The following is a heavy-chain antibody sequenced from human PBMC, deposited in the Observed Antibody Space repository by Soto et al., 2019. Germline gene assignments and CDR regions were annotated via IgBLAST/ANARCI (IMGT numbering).Heavy chain of an antibody. J-gene: IGHJ6*02. Sequence: LRLSCSASGFTFSDENMSWVRQVPGKGLEWVSGISGGGSYIFYADSVQGRFSISRDNPKNSLFLEMNSLRVEDTAVYYCARDSDCHSTSCFFPPHVWGQGTTVTVSS. D-gene: IGHD2-2*01. V-gene: IGHV3-21*06. CDR2: ISGGGSYI. CDR3: ARDSDCHSTSCFFPPHV. CDR1: GFTFSDEN.